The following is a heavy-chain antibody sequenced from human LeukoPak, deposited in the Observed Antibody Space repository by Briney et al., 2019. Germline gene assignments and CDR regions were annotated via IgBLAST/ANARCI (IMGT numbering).Heavy chain of an antibody. J-gene: IGHJ4*02. CDR2: IYYSGLT. D-gene: IGHD1-14*01. CDR1: GGSLSTSYYY. V-gene: IGHV4-39*01. CDR3: ARHKFNYGTTYFDY. Sequence: PSETLSLTCTVSGGSLSTSYYYWGWIRPPPGKGLEWIGSIYYSGLTYYNPSLKSRVTISVYTSNNQFSLKLSSVTAADTAVYYCARHKFNYGTTYFDYWGQGTLVTVSS.